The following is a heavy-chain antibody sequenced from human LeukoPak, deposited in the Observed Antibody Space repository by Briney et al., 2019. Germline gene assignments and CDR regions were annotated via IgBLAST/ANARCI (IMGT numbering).Heavy chain of an antibody. Sequence: GGSLRLSCAASGFTFDDYAMHWVRQAPGKGLEWVSGISWNSGSIGYADSVKGRFTISRDNAKNSLYLQMNSLRAEDTALYYCAKGGYSYGDLDYWGQGTLVTVSS. CDR3: AKGGYSYGDLDY. V-gene: IGHV3-9*01. CDR2: ISWNSGSI. J-gene: IGHJ4*02. CDR1: GFTFDDYA. D-gene: IGHD5-18*01.